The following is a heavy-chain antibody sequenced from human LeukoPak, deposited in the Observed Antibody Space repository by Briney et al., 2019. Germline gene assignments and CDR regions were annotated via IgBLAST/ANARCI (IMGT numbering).Heavy chain of an antibody. CDR2: IYYSGST. CDR1: GGSISSSSYY. J-gene: IGHJ6*03. Sequence: KPSETLSLTCTVSGGSISSSSYYWGWIRQPPGKGLEWIGSIYYSGSTYYNPSLKSRVTISVDTSKNQFSLKLSSVTAADTAVYYCARGLGNPPVRGPYYYYYMDVWGKGTTVTVSS. CDR3: ARGLGNPPVRGPYYYYYMDV. V-gene: IGHV4-39*07. D-gene: IGHD6-6*01.